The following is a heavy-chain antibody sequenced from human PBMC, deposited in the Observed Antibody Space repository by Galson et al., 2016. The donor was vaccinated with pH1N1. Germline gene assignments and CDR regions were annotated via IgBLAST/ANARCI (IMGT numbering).Heavy chain of an antibody. CDR1: GGDSISFYS. V-gene: IGHV4-4*07. CDR2: IYTTGTT. Sequence: TLSLTCTVSGGDSISFYSWNWIRQPAGKGLEWIGRIYTTGTTTGTTNYNPSLKRRDTMSVDTSKNQVSLNLSSVTAADTAVYYCARDVPGFLDWYYFDHWGQGTLVTVSS. J-gene: IGHJ4*02. D-gene: IGHD1-1*01. CDR3: ARDVPGFLDWYYFDH.